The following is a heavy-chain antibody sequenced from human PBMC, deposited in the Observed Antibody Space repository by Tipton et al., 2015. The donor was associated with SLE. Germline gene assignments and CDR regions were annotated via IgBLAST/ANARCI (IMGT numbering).Heavy chain of an antibody. D-gene: IGHD2-15*01. CDR1: GFSFSDYY. Sequence: SLRLSCAASGFSFSDYYMSWIRLVPGKGLEWVAYISSGAISKYNADSARDRFTISRDNAKNSMYLQMNSLRAEDTAVYYCAKGVVVEGFGMDVWGLGTTVTVSS. V-gene: IGHV3-11*04. CDR3: AKGVVVEGFGMDV. J-gene: IGHJ6*02. CDR2: ISSGAISK.